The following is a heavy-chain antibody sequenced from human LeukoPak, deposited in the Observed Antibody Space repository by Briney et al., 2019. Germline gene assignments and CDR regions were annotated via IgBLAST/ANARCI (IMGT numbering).Heavy chain of an antibody. CDR1: GYTFTGYY. CDR2: INPNSGGT. D-gene: IGHD2-15*01. CDR3: ARLDCSGGSCYPQV. V-gene: IGHV1-2*02. Sequence: ASVKVSCKASGYTFTGYYMHWVRQAPGQGPEWMGWINPNSGGTNYAQKFQGRVTMTRDTSISTAYMELSRLRSDDTAVYYCARLDCSGGSCYPQVWGQGTLVTVSS. J-gene: IGHJ4*02.